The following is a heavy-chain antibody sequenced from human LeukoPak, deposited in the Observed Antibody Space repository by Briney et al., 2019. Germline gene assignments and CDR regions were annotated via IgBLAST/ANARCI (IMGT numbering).Heavy chain of an antibody. D-gene: IGHD4-17*01. CDR3: ARESNGDYSDY. CDR1: GGSISSYY. CDR2: IYSSGST. V-gene: IGHV4-59*01. Sequence: SETLSLTCTVSGGSISSYYWSWIRQPPGKGLEWIGYIYSSGSTSYNPSLKSRVTMSIDTSKNQFSLKVKSVTAADTAVYYCARESNGDYSDYWGQGTLVTVPS. J-gene: IGHJ4*02.